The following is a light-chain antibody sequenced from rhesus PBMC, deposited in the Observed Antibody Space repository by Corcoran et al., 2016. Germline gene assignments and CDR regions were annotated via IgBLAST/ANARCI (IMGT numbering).Light chain of an antibody. V-gene: IGKV3-53*01. J-gene: IGKJ2*01. Sequence: QVILTQSPATLSLFPGERATLSCRASQSVSSSLAWYQQKPGQAPRLRLYGAASRATGIPDRFSGRGSGTDVTLTIRSLEPEDFAVYYCQKYSSSPYSFGQGTKVEIK. CDR3: QKYSSSPYS. CDR2: GAA. CDR1: QSVSSS.